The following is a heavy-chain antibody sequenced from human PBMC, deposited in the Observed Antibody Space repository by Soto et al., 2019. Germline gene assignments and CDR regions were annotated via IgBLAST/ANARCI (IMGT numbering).Heavy chain of an antibody. D-gene: IGHD1-26*01. V-gene: IGHV3-15*01. Sequence: GGSLRLSCAASGFTFSNAWMSWVRQAPGKGLEWVGRIKSKTDGGTTDYAAPVKGRFTISRDDSKNTLYLQMNSLKTEDTAVYYCTTGAQPGELLSDYWGQGTLVTVSS. CDR2: IKSKTDGGTT. J-gene: IGHJ4*02. CDR1: GFTFSNAW. CDR3: TTGAQPGELLSDY.